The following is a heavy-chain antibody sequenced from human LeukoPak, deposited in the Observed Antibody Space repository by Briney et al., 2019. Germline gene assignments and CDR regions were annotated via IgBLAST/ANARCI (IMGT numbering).Heavy chain of an antibody. CDR3: AKDLTVVPAAMRYDAFDI. CDR2: ISYDGSNK. CDR1: GFTFSSYG. Sequence: GRSLRLSCAASGFTFSSYGMHWVRQAPGKGLEWVAVISYDGSNKYYADSVKGRFTMSRDNSKNTLYLQMNSLRAEDTAVYYCAKDLTVVPAAMRYDAFDIWGQGTMVTVSS. D-gene: IGHD2-2*01. J-gene: IGHJ3*02. V-gene: IGHV3-30*18.